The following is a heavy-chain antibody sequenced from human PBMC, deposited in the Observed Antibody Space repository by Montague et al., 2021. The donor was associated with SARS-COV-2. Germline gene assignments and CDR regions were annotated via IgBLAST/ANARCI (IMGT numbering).Heavy chain of an antibody. CDR2: IYYSGTT. CDR3: ARPLVRGAPKAFDI. V-gene: IGHV4-39*01. D-gene: IGHD3-10*01. J-gene: IGHJ3*02. Sequence: SETLSLTYTVSGGSITRNYYWGWIRQPPGKGLEWVGNIYYSGTTFINPSLKSRVTISVDASKNQFSLNLTSVTAADTAVYYCARPLVRGAPKAFDIWGQGALVIVSS. CDR1: GGSITRNYY.